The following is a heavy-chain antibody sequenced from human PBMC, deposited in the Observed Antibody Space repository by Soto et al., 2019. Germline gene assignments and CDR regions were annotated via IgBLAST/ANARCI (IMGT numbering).Heavy chain of an antibody. CDR2: IIPIFGTA. CDR1: GYTLTELS. J-gene: IGHJ6*02. Sequence: SVKVSCKVSGYTLTELSMNWVRQAPGQGLEWMGGIIPIFGTANYAQKFQGRVTITADESTSTAYMELSSLRSEDTAVYYCASRYCSSTSCPGLYYYGMDVWGQGTTVTVSS. D-gene: IGHD2-2*01. V-gene: IGHV1-69*13. CDR3: ASRYCSSTSCPGLYYYGMDV.